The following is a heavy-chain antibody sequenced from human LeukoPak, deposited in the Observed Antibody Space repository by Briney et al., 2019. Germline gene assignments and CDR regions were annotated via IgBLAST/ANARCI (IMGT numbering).Heavy chain of an antibody. V-gene: IGHV4-30-4*02. CDR3: ARALFCSSCHDY. D-gene: IGHD6-13*01. Sequence: SETLSLTCTVSGGSISSGDYYWSWIRQPPGKGLEWIGYIYYSGSTYYNPSLKSRVTISVDTSKNQFSLKLSSVTAADTAVYYCARALFCSSCHDYWGQGTLVTVSS. J-gene: IGHJ4*02. CDR1: GGSISSGDYY. CDR2: IYYSGST.